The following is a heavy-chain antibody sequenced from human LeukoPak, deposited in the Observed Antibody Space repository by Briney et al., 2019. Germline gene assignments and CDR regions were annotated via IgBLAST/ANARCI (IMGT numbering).Heavy chain of an antibody. Sequence: GGSLRLSCAASGFTFSSNAMTWVRQAPGKGLECVSAITGTGDATYYADSVKGRFTISRDNSKNTLYLQLNSLRAEDTAVYYCAKAYGSNGYFQLPIDCWGQGTPVTVSS. J-gene: IGHJ4*02. CDR3: AKAYGSNGYFQLPIDC. CDR1: GFTFSSNA. CDR2: ITGTGDAT. V-gene: IGHV3-23*01. D-gene: IGHD3-22*01.